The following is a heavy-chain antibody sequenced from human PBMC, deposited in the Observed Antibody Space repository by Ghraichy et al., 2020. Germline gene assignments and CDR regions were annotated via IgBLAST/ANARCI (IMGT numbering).Heavy chain of an antibody. CDR2: IYPGDSAT. V-gene: IGHV5-51*01. J-gene: IGHJ4*02. Sequence: KVSCKGSGYSFTNYWIGWVRQMPGKGLEWMGIIYPGDSATRYSPSFQGQVTISADQSISTAYVQWSSLKASDTAMYYCVRQDGSGLYYFDYWGQGTLVTVSS. D-gene: IGHD3-22*01. CDR1: GYSFTNYW. CDR3: VRQDGSGLYYFDY.